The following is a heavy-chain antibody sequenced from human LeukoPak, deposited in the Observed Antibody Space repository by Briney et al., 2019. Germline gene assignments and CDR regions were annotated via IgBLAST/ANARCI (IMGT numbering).Heavy chain of an antibody. V-gene: IGHV3-7*01. Sequence: GGSLRLSCAASGFTFSSYGMLWVRQAPGKGLEWVANIKQDGSEKYYVDSVKGRFTISRDNAKNSLYLQMNSLRAEDTAVYYCASNYGSGWYLSPYYYYTDVWGKGTTVTVSS. CDR1: GFTFSSYG. CDR2: IKQDGSEK. D-gene: IGHD6-19*01. J-gene: IGHJ6*03. CDR3: ASNYGSGWYLSPYYYYTDV.